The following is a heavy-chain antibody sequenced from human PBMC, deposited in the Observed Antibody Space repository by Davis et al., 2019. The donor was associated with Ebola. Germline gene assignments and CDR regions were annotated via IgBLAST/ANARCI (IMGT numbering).Heavy chain of an antibody. CDR3: ARGPGGRSIFDY. Sequence: GESLKISCVGSGFTFSTYAMHWVRQAPGKGLEWVSVIYRGGDTYYADSVKGRFTISRDTSKNTVYLQMKSLRAEDTTVYYCARGPGGRSIFDYWGQGTLVTFSS. D-gene: IGHD3-16*01. CDR2: IYRGGDT. V-gene: IGHV3-53*01. J-gene: IGHJ4*02. CDR1: GFTFSTYA.